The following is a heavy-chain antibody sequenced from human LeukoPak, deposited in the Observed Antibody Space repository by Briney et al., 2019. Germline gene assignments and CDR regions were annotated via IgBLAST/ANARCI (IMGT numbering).Heavy chain of an antibody. CDR3: ARDGGAYYYDSSGYDY. Sequence: GGSLRLSCVVSGFTLSSDWMSWVRQAPGKGLEWVANIKKDGIEKYYVESVKGRFTISRDNAKNSLYLQMNSLRAEDTAVYYCARDGGAYYYDSSGYDYWGQGTPVTVSS. CDR1: GFTLSSDW. J-gene: IGHJ4*02. V-gene: IGHV3-7*03. D-gene: IGHD3-22*01. CDR2: IKKDGIEK.